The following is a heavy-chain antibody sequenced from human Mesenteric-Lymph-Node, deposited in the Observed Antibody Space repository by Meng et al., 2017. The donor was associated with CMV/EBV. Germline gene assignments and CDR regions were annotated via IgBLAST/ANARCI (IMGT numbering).Heavy chain of an antibody. CDR3: ARLIAAYGDYWWYFDL. V-gene: IGHV4-31*03. CDR2: IYYSGST. Sequence: SETLSLTCTVSGGSISSGGYYWSWIRQHPGKGLEWIGYIYYSGSTYYNPSLKSRVTVSVDTSKNQFSLKLSSVTAADTAVYYCARLIAAYGDYWWYFDLWGRGTLVTVSS. D-gene: IGHD4-17*01. J-gene: IGHJ2*01. CDR1: GGSISSGGYY.